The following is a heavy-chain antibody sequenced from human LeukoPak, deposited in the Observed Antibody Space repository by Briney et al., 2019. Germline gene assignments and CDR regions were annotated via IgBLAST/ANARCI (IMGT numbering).Heavy chain of an antibody. CDR2: ISYDGSNK. D-gene: IGHD6-19*01. V-gene: IGHV3-30-3*01. Sequence: PGGSLRLSCAAYGFAFSSYAMHWVRQAPGKGLEWVAVISYDGSNKYYADSVKGRFTISRDNAKNSLFLQMNSLRVEDTAVYYCASFSAWTHYWGQGTLVTVSS. CDR3: ASFSAWTHY. J-gene: IGHJ4*02. CDR1: GFAFSSYA.